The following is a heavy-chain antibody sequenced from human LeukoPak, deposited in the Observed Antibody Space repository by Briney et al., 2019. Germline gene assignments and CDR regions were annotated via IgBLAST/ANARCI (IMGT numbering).Heavy chain of an antibody. CDR3: AELGITMIGGV. CDR2: ISGSGGST. J-gene: IGHJ6*04. CDR1: GFTLSSSA. V-gene: IGHV3-23*01. D-gene: IGHD3-10*02. Sequence: GGSLRLSCAASGFTLSSSATSWVRQAPGKGLEWVSAISGSGGSTYYADAVKGRFTISRDNSKNTLYLQMNSLRAEDTAVYYCAELGITMIGGVWGKGTTVTISS.